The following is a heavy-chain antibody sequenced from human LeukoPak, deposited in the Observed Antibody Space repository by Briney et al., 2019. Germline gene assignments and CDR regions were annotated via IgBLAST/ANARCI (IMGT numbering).Heavy chain of an antibody. CDR3: ARVSPDSVYAADIFDY. V-gene: IGHV1-18*01. CDR1: GYTFTNDG. D-gene: IGHD2-8*01. J-gene: IGHJ4*02. Sequence: ASVKVSCKASGYTFTNDGISWVRQAPRQGLEWMGWISAYNGNTNYAQKLQGRVTMTTDTSTSTAYMELRSLRSDDTAVYYCARVSPDSVYAADIFDYWGQGTLVTVSS. CDR2: ISAYNGNT.